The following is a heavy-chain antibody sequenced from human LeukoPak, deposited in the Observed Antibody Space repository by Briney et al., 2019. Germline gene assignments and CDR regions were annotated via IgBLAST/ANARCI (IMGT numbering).Heavy chain of an antibody. D-gene: IGHD5-18*01. CDR2: ISSSSSYI. J-gene: IGHJ6*02. CDR1: GFTFSSYS. V-gene: IGHV3-21*01. CDR3: ARGRKYSYGTYYYGLDV. Sequence: GGSLRLSCAASGFTFSSYSMNWVRQAPGKGLEWVSSISSSSSYIYYADSVKGRFTISRDNSKNTLYLQMNSLRAEDTAVYYCARGRKYSYGTYYYGLDVWGQGTTVTV.